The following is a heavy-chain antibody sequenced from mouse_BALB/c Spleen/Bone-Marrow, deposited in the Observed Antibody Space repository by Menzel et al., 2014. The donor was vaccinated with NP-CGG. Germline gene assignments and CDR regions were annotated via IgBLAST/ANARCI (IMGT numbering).Heavy chain of an antibody. CDR3: AIAYFGNYNYYFDY. V-gene: IGHV2-9*02. CDR1: GFSLTSYG. D-gene: IGHD2-10*01. J-gene: IGHJ2*01. CDR2: IWAGGST. Sequence: VMLVESGPGLVAPSQSLSITCTVSGFSLTSYGVHWVRQPPGKGLEWLGIIWAGGSTNYNSALMSRLSISKDNSKSQVFLKMNRLQTDDTAMYFCAIAYFGNYNYYFDYWGQGTTLTVSS.